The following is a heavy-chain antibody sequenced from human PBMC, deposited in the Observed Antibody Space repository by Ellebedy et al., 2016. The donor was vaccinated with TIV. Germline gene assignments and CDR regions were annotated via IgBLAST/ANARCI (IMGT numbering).Heavy chain of an antibody. CDR3: TRTRLETNAFDV. D-gene: IGHD4-23*01. J-gene: IGHJ3*01. Sequence: GGSLRLXXLASGFTFNSYDMNWVRQSTEKGLEWVASIGPSGDTYYPGSVEGRFFISRENLKTSLYLQIESLRDEDTATYYCTRTRLETNAFDVWGQGTVVTVS. V-gene: IGHV3-13*01. CDR2: IGPSGDT. CDR1: GFTFNSYD.